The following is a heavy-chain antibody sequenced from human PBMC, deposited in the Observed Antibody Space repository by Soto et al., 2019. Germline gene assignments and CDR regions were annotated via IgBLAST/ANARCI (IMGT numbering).Heavy chain of an antibody. Sequence: QVHLAESGGGVVQPGRSLRLSCAASGFTFSNYPMNWVRQAPGKGLEWVAVISYDGNTKHYADSVKGRCTISRDNPRNTLYLQMNSLRVEDTAVYYCAREVSLRVAAAGYFDSWGQGAQVTVSS. CDR1: GFTFSNYP. J-gene: IGHJ4*02. V-gene: IGHV3-30*04. CDR3: AREVSLRVAAAGYFDS. CDR2: ISYDGNTK. D-gene: IGHD6-25*01.